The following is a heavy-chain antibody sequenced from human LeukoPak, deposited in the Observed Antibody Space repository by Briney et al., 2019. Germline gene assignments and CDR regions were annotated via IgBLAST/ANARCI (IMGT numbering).Heavy chain of an antibody. CDR3: AKDLAMAPYYYYYMDV. D-gene: IGHD5-18*01. J-gene: IGHJ6*03. Sequence: GGSLRLSCAASGFTFSNTWMTWVRQAPGKGLEWVGHIKTKTNGGTTDFAAPVKGRFTISRDDSQNMLYLQMNSLRAEDTAVYYCAKDLAMAPYYYYYMDVWGKGTTVTISS. V-gene: IGHV3-15*01. CDR2: IKTKTNGGTT. CDR1: GFTFSNTW.